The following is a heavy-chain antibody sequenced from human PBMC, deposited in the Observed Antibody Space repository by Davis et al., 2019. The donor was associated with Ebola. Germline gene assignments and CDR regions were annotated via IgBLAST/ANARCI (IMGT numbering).Heavy chain of an antibody. CDR3: ARVNAATGYSRFDT. J-gene: IGHJ5*01. D-gene: IGHD3-9*01. Sequence: GESLKISCTDSVITFSSYAMTWVRQAPGKGLEWVSAISGSGGSTYYADSVKGRFTISRDNSKKTLYLQMNSLRVEDTALYHCARVNAATGYSRFDTWGQGTLVTVSS. CDR2: ISGSGGST. V-gene: IGHV3-23*01. CDR1: VITFSSYA.